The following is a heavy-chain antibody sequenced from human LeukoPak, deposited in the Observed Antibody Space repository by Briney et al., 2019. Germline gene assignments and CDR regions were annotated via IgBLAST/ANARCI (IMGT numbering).Heavy chain of an antibody. CDR3: ARDRGYDQYYYYMDV. D-gene: IGHD5-12*01. CDR2: IIPIFGTA. CDR1: GGTFSSYA. J-gene: IGHJ6*03. V-gene: IGHV1-69*06. Sequence: GASVKVSCKASGGTFSSYAISWVRQAPGQGLEWMGGIIPIFGTANYAQKSQGRVTITADKSTSTAYMELSSLRSEDTAVYYCARDRGYDQYYYYMDVWGKGTTVTVSS.